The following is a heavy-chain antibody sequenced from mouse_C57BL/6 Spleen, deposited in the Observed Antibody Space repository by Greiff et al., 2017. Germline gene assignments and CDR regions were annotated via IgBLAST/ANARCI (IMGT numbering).Heavy chain of an antibody. D-gene: IGHD2-4*01. J-gene: IGHJ1*03. CDR3: ARYDYDGDWYFDV. CDR2: INPSTGGT. CDR1: GYSFTGYY. Sequence: VQLQQSGPELVKPGASVKISCKASGYSFTGYYMNWVKQSPKKSLEWIGEINPSTGGTTYNQKFKAKATLTVDKSSSTAYMQLKSLTSEDSAVYYCARYDYDGDWYFDVWGTGTTVTVSS. V-gene: IGHV1-42*01.